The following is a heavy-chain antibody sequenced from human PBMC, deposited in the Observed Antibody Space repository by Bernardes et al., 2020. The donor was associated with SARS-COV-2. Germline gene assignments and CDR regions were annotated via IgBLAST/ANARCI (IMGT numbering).Heavy chain of an antibody. D-gene: IGHD3-3*01. Sequence: GGSLRLSCAASGFTFSSYAMSWVRQAPGKGLEWVSAISGSGGSTYYADSVKGRFTISRDNSKNTLYLQMNSLRAEDTAVYYCAKVARRITIFGVVTHNGMDGWGQGTTVTVSS. CDR2: ISGSGGST. CDR3: AKVARRITIFGVVTHNGMDG. CDR1: GFTFSSYA. V-gene: IGHV3-23*01. J-gene: IGHJ6*02.